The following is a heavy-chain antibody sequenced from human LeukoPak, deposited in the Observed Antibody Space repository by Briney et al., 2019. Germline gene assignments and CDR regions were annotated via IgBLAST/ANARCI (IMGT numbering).Heavy chain of an antibody. CDR1: GGSISSSSYY. J-gene: IGHJ4*02. CDR3: VRDFRFLDDY. V-gene: IGHV3-7*01. Sequence: ETLSLTCTVSGGSISSSSYYWGWIRQPPGKGLEWVANIKQDGTEKYSVDSVKGRFTISRDNAKNSLYLQMNSVRAEDTAVYYCVRDFRFLDDYWGQGTLVSVSS. CDR2: IKQDGTEK. D-gene: IGHD3-3*01.